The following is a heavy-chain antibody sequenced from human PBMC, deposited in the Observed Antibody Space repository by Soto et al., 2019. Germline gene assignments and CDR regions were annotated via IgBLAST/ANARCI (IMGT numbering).Heavy chain of an antibody. CDR2: IWYDGSNK. V-gene: IGHV3-33*01. D-gene: IGHD5-12*01. CDR3: ARDHSGYYLDY. Sequence: QVQWVESGGGVVQPGRSLRLSCAASGFTFRNYGLHWVRQTPVKGLEWVAVIWYDGSNKYYGDSVKGRFAISRDESRNTLYLQMNSMRAEDTAVYYCARDHSGYYLDYWGQGTLVTVSS. J-gene: IGHJ4*02. CDR1: GFTFRNYG.